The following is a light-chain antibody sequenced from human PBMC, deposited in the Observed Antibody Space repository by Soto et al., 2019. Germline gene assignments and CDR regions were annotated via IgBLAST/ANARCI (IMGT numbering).Light chain of an antibody. CDR2: AAS. Sequence: EIVLTQSPGTLSLSPGERATLSCRASQSVSSNYLAWYQQKPGQAPRLLIYAASSRATGIPDRFSGSGSGTDFTLTISRLEPADFAVYYCQQSYDSPSWTFGQGPKVEI. CDR3: QQSYDSPSWT. V-gene: IGKV3-20*01. J-gene: IGKJ1*01. CDR1: QSVSSNY.